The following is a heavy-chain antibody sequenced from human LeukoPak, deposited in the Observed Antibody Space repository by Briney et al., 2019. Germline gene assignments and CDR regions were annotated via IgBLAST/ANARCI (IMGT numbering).Heavy chain of an antibody. V-gene: IGHV3-30*18. D-gene: IGHD1-26*01. CDR2: ISYDGSNK. CDR3: AKSGESYYYYYMDV. Sequence: GGSLRLSCAASGFTFSSYGMHWVRQAPGKGLEWVAVISYDGSNKYYADSVKGRFTISRDNSKNTLYLQMDSLRAEDTAVYYCAKSGESYYYYYMDVWGKGTTVTVSS. CDR1: GFTFSSYG. J-gene: IGHJ6*03.